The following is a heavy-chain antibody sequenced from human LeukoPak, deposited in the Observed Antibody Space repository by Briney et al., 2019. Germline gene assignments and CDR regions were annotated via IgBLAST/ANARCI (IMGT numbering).Heavy chain of an antibody. CDR2: INYSGRT. V-gene: IGHV4-34*01. J-gene: IGHJ5*02. Sequence: SGTLSLTCAVYGGSLTGYYWSWIRQPPGKGLEWIGEINYSGRTNYNPSLKSRVTISVDTSKNQFSLKLSSVTAADTAVYYCARGGMITFGAINWFDPRGQGTQVTVSS. CDR3: ARGGMITFGAINWFDP. CDR1: GGSLTGYY. D-gene: IGHD3-16*01.